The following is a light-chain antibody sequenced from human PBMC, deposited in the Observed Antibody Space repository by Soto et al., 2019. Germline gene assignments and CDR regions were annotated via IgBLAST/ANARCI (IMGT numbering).Light chain of an antibody. CDR1: SGHSSYA. CDR3: QTWGNRIHVV. V-gene: IGLV4-69*01. J-gene: IGLJ2*01. CDR2: LNSDGSH. Sequence: QPVLTQSPSASASLGASVKLTCTLSSGHSSYAIAWHQQQPEKGPRYLMKLNSDGSHSKGDGIPDRFSGSSSGAERYLTISSLQSEDEAYYYCQTWGNRIHVVFGGGTKLTVL.